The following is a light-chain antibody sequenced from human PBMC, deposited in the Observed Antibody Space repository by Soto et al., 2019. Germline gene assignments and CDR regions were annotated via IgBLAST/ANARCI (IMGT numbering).Light chain of an antibody. CDR3: QRYGSSPTT. CDR2: GAS. J-gene: IGKJ1*01. V-gene: IGKV3-20*01. Sequence: EIVLTQSPGTLPLSPGERATLSCRASQSVSSSYLAWYQQKPGQAPRLLIYGASSRATGIPDRFSGSGSGTDFTLTISRLEPEDFAVYYCQRYGSSPTTFGQGTKVDIK. CDR1: QSVSSSY.